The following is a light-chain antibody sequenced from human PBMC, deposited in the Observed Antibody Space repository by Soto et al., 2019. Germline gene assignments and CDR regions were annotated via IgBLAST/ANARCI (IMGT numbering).Light chain of an antibody. CDR3: QQYGSSPFT. V-gene: IGKV3-20*01. CDR1: QSVGSNY. CDR2: GAS. Sequence: ETVLTQSPGTLSLSPGERATVSCRASQSVGSNYLAWYQQKAGQTPRLLIYGASSRATGIPDRFSGSGSGTDFTLTISRLEPEDFAVYYCQQYGSSPFTFGPGTKVDIK. J-gene: IGKJ3*01.